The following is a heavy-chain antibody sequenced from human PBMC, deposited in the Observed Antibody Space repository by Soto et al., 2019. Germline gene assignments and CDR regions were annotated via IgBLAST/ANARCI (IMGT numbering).Heavy chain of an antibody. V-gene: IGHV4-30-4*01. CDR3: VREDDGGDRDYYGLDV. CDR2: IHYSGSV. D-gene: IGHD2-21*02. J-gene: IGHJ6*02. CDR1: GGSISVEHYH. Sequence: QVQLQESDPGLVRPSQTLSLTCTVSGGSISVEHYHWTWIRQPPGKGLEWIGYIHYSGSVYYNPSLQSRLSMSGDTSKNLFSLKLASVTAADTAVYFCVREDDGGDRDYYGLDVWGQGTTVTVSS.